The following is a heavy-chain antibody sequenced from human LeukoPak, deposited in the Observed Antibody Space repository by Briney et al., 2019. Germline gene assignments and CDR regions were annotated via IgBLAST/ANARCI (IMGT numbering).Heavy chain of an antibody. Sequence: SETLSLTCAVYGGSFSGYYWSWIRQPPGKGLEWIGEINHSGSTNYNPSLKSRVTISVDTSKNQFSLELSSVTAADTAVYYCARGLSGSYSGNWFDPWGQGTLVTVSS. D-gene: IGHD3-10*01. CDR1: GGSFSGYY. CDR2: INHSGST. V-gene: IGHV4-34*01. CDR3: ARGLSGSYSGNWFDP. J-gene: IGHJ5*02.